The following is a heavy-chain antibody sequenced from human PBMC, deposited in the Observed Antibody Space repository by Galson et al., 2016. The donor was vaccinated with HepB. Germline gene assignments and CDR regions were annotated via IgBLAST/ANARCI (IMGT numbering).Heavy chain of an antibody. CDR2: IFYTGSS. CDR1: GGSINSGNYY. CDR3: GRVRGRLTDY. Sequence: TLSFTCTVSGGSINSGNYYWNWIRQHPVRGLEWIGYIFYTGSSHYNPSLESRVSMSVDTSKSQFSLRLTSVTAADTAVYFCGRVRGRLTDYWGQGTLVTVSS. V-gene: IGHV4-31*03. D-gene: IGHD3-10*01. J-gene: IGHJ4*02.